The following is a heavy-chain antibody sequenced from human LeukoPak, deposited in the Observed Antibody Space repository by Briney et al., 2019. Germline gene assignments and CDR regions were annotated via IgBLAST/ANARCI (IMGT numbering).Heavy chain of an antibody. Sequence: PSETLSLTCTVSGGSINNYYWSWIRQPPGKGLEWIGHIYYSGSTNYNPSLRSRVIISVDMAKNQFSLKLNSVTAADTAVYYCARDGSGYYDTSGYRNWGQGTQVTVSS. J-gene: IGHJ4*02. D-gene: IGHD3-22*01. V-gene: IGHV4-59*12. CDR2: IYYSGST. CDR3: ARDGSGYYDTSGYRN. CDR1: GGSINNYY.